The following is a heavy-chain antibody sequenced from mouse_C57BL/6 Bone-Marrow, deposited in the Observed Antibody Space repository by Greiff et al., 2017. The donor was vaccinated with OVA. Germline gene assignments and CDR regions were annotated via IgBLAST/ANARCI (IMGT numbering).Heavy chain of an antibody. CDR3: ARHGAYYSNYFDY. Sequence: EVNVVESGGGLVQPGGSLKLSCAASGFTFSDYYMYWVRQTPEKRLEWVAYISNGGGSTYYPDTVKGRFTISRDNAKNTLYLQMSRLKSEDTAMYYCARHGAYYSNYFDYWGQGTTLTVSS. J-gene: IGHJ2*01. CDR1: GFTFSDYY. D-gene: IGHD2-5*01. V-gene: IGHV5-12*01. CDR2: ISNGGGST.